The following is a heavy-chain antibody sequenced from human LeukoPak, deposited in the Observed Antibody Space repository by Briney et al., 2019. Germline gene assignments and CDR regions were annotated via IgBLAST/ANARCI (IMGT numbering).Heavy chain of an antibody. CDR3: ARRSYYGHFDH. D-gene: IGHD3-10*01. CDR2: IYYSGST. V-gene: IGHV4-59*08. J-gene: IGHJ4*02. CDR1: GGSISSYY. Sequence: PSETLSLTCTVSGGSISSYYWSWIRQPPGKGLEWIGYIYYSGSTNYNPSLKSRVTISVDTSKNQFSLKLSSVTAADTAVYYCARRSYYGHFDHWGQGTLVTVSS.